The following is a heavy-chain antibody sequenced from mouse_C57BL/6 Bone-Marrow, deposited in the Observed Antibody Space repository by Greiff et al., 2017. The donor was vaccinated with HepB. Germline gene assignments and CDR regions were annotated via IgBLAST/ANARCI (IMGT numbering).Heavy chain of an antibody. CDR3: ARGQLRLPYYFDY. CDR1: GFSLSTSGMG. CDR2: IYWDDDK. Sequence: QSSQTLSLTCSFSGFSLSTSGMGVSWIRQPSGKGLEWLAHIYWDDDKRYNPSLKSRLTISKDTSRNQVFLKITSVDTADTATYYCARGQLRLPYYFDYWGQGTTLTVSS. V-gene: IGHV8-12*01. D-gene: IGHD3-2*02. J-gene: IGHJ2*01.